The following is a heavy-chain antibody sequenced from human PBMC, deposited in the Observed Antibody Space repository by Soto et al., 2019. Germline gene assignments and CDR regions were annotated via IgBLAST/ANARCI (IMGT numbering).Heavy chain of an antibody. CDR3: ARGVAAPRKVERDRFDY. J-gene: IGHJ4*02. D-gene: IGHD6-6*01. CDR2: IYHSGST. Sequence: SETLSLTCTVSGGSISGGGYYWSWLRQHPGKGLEWIGYIYHSGSTNYNPSLKSRVTISVDTSKNQFSLKLSSVTAADTAVYYCARGVAAPRKVERDRFDYWGQGTLVTVSS. CDR1: GGSISGGGYY. V-gene: IGHV4-31*03.